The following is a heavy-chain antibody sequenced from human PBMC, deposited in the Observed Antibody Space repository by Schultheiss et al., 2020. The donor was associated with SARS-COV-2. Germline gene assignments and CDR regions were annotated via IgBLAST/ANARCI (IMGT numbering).Heavy chain of an antibody. J-gene: IGHJ4*02. CDR3: ANRDLDYDSSGYYLD. CDR1: GFTFSSYG. V-gene: IGHV3-33*06. Sequence: GGSLRLSCAASGFTFSSYGMHWVRQAPGKGLEWVAVIWYDGSNKYYADSVKGRFTISRDNSKNTLYLQMNSLRAEDTAVYYCANRDLDYDSSGYYLDWGQGTLVTVSS. D-gene: IGHD3-22*01. CDR2: IWYDGSNK.